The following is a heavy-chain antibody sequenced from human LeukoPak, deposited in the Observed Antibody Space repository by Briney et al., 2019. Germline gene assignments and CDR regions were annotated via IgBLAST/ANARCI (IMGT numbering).Heavy chain of an antibody. CDR3: AKSFLMSWFDP. CDR1: GFTFSDYG. Sequence: GGSLRLSCAASGFTFSDYGMHWVRQAPGKGLEWVAFIRNDGSNEYYPDSVKGRFTISRDNSRNTLYLQMNSLRPEDTAVYYCAKSFLMSWFDPWGQGTLVTVSS. V-gene: IGHV3-30*02. D-gene: IGHD3-16*01. J-gene: IGHJ5*02. CDR2: IRNDGSNE.